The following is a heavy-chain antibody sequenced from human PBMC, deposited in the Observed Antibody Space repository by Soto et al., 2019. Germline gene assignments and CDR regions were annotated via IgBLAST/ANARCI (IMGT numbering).Heavy chain of an antibody. J-gene: IGHJ6*02. Sequence: QMQLVQSGPEVKKPGTSVKVSCKASGFTFTSSAVQWVRQARGQRLEWIGWIVVGSGNTNYAQKFQERVTITRDMSTSTAYMKLSSLRSEDTAVYYCAAPPAAMAKGYYYGMDVWGQGTTVTVS. CDR2: IVVGSGNT. CDR3: AAPPAAMAKGYYYGMDV. CDR1: GFTFTSSA. V-gene: IGHV1-58*01. D-gene: IGHD5-18*01.